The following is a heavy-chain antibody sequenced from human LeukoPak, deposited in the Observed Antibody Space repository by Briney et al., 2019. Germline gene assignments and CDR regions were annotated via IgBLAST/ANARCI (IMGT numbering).Heavy chain of an antibody. Sequence: ASVKVSCKASGYTFTSYDINWVRQATGQGLEWMVWMNPNSGNTGYAQKFQGRVTITRNTSISTAYMQLSSLRSEDTDVYYCARAPSWGGNPLGGYYPYYMDVWGKGTTVTVSS. J-gene: IGHJ6*03. V-gene: IGHV1-8*03. CDR3: ARAPSWGGNPLGGYYPYYMDV. CDR1: GYTFTSYD. D-gene: IGHD4-23*01. CDR2: MNPNSGNT.